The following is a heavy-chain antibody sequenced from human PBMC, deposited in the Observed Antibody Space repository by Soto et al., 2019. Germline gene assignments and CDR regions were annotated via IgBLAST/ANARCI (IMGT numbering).Heavy chain of an antibody. CDR3: ARENYSSGWHRYFDY. D-gene: IGHD6-19*01. J-gene: IGHJ4*02. V-gene: IGHV1-69*12. Sequence: QVQLVQSGAEVKKPGSSVKVSCKASGGTFSSYAISWVRQAPGQGLAWMGGIIPIFGTANYAQKFQGRVTITADESTSTAYMELSSLRSEDTAVYYWARENYSSGWHRYFDYWGQGTLVTVSS. CDR2: IIPIFGTA. CDR1: GGTFSSYA.